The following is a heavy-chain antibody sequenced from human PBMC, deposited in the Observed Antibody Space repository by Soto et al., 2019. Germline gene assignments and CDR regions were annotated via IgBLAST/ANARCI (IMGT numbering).Heavy chain of an antibody. CDR2: IGTAGDT. CDR3: ARGRRELRPLCYYYCMDG. CDR1: GFTFSSYD. V-gene: IGHV3-13*01. Sequence: EVQLVESGGGLVQPGGSLRLSCAASGFTFSSYDMHWVRQATGKGLEWVSAIGTAGDTYYPGSVKDRFTISRENAKNSLYLQMNSLRAGDTAVYYCARGRRELRPLCYYYCMDGWGKGTTVTVSS. D-gene: IGHD1-26*01. J-gene: IGHJ6*04.